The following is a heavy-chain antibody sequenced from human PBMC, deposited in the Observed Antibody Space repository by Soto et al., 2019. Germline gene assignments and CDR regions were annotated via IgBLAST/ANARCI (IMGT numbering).Heavy chain of an antibody. D-gene: IGHD3-16*02. CDR1: GFTFSDHY. V-gene: IGHV3-23*04. Sequence: VQLVESGGGLVMPGESLRLSCAASGFTFSDHYMSWIRQAPGKGLEWVSAISGSGGSTYYADSVKGRFTISRDNSKNTLYLQMNSLRAEDTAVYYCAKPQDDYVWGSYRYNFDYWGQGTLVTVSS. CDR3: AKPQDDYVWGSYRYNFDY. J-gene: IGHJ4*02. CDR2: ISGSGGST.